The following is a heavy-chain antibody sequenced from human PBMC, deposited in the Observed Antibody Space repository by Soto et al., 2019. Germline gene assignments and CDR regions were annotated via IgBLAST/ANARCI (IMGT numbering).Heavy chain of an antibody. CDR3: ARDQDSSGYYPHYYYYGMDV. CDR2: IWYDGSNK. Sequence: GGSLRLSCAASGFTFSSYGMHWVRQAPGKGLEWVAVIWYDGSNKYYADSVKGRFTISRDNSKNTLYLQMNSLRAEDTAVYYCARDQDSSGYYPHYYYYGMDVWGQGTTVTVSS. D-gene: IGHD3-22*01. V-gene: IGHV3-33*01. J-gene: IGHJ6*02. CDR1: GFTFSSYG.